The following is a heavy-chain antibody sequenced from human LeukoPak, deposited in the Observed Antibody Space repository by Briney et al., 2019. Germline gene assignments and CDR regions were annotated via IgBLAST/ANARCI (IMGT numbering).Heavy chain of an antibody. CDR2: IRQDGSEI. CDR1: GFTSSSYG. V-gene: IGHV3-7*01. CDR3: ARGSRLHFYGRTQEHFDT. D-gene: IGHD3-10*01. J-gene: IGHJ4*02. Sequence: GRSLRLSCAASGFTSSSYGMHWVRQAPGKGLAWVANIRQDGSEIHYVDSVKGRFTISRDNAKNSLYLQMNSLRAEDTAVYYCARGSRLHFYGRTQEHFDTWGLGTLVTVSS.